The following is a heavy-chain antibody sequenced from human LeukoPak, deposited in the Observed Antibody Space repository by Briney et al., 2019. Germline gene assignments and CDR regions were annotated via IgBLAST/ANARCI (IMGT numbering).Heavy chain of an antibody. V-gene: IGHV3-11*04. Sequence: GGSLRLSCAASGFTFSDYYMSWIRQAPGKGLEWVSYISSSGSTIYYADSVKGRFTISRDNAKNSLYLQMNSLRAEDTAVYYCARNVRLLPYNWFDPWGQGTLVTVSS. CDR1: GFTFSDYY. CDR3: ARNVRLLPYNWFDP. D-gene: IGHD2-15*01. J-gene: IGHJ5*02. CDR2: ISSSGSTI.